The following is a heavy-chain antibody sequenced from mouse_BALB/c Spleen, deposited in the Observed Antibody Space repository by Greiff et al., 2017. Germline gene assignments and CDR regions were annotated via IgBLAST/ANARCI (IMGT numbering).Heavy chain of an antibody. CDR2: IWAGGST. V-gene: IGHV2-9*02. CDR3: AREGDYPFAY. Sequence: VQLVESGPGLVAPSQSLSITCTVSGFSLTSYGVHWVRQPPGKGLEWLGVIWAGGSTNYNSALMSRLSISKDNSKSQVFLKMNSLQTDDTAMYYCAREGDYPFAYWGQGTLVTVSA. CDR1: GFSLTSYG. D-gene: IGHD2-4*01. J-gene: IGHJ3*01.